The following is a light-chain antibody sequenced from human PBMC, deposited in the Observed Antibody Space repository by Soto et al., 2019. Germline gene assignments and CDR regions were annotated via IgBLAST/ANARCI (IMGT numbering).Light chain of an antibody. J-gene: IGLJ2*01. CDR1: SSDVGSYNL. Sequence: QSALTQPASVSGSPGQSITISCTGTSSDVGSYNLVSWYQQHPGKAPKLMIYEGSKRPSGVSNRFSGSKSGYTASLTISGLQAEDEADYYCCSYAGSVVFGGGTKVTVL. CDR2: EGS. CDR3: CSYAGSVV. V-gene: IGLV2-23*01.